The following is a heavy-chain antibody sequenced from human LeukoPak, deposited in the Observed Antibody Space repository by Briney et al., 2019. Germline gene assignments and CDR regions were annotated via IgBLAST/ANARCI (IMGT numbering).Heavy chain of an antibody. D-gene: IGHD1-26*01. J-gene: IGHJ4*02. CDR1: GGSISSGGYY. CDR3: TRHGDSGSYSY. Sequence: SQTLSLTCTVSGGSISSGGYYWSWIRQPPGKGLEWIGYIYHSGSTYYNPSLKSRVTISVDRSKNQFSLKLSSVTAADTAVYYCTRHGDSGSYSYWGQGTLVTVSS. V-gene: IGHV4-30-2*01. CDR2: IYHSGST.